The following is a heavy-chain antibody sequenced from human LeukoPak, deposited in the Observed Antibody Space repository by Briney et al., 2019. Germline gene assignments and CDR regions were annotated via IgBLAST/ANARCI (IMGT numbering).Heavy chain of an antibody. Sequence: PGGALRPSCAARGFTSSSYSRNWGRQAPGKGLEWVSSISSSSSYIYYADSVKGRFTISRDNAKNSLYLQMNSLRAEDTAVYYCARVSRVALDYYDSSGYAFDYWGQGTLVTVSS. CDR3: ARVSRVALDYYDSSGYAFDY. CDR2: ISSSSSYI. J-gene: IGHJ4*02. CDR1: GFTSSSYS. D-gene: IGHD3-22*01. V-gene: IGHV3-21*01.